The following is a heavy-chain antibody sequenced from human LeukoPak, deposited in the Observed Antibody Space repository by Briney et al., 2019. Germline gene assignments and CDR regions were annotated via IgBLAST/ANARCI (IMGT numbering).Heavy chain of an antibody. CDR3: TRLAGSDHDRFDF. D-gene: IGHD3-10*01. CDR1: GFTFGDYA. V-gene: IGHV3-49*04. J-gene: IGHJ4*02. Sequence: GGSLRLSCSASGFTFGDYAMGWVRQAPGKGLEWLGFIRTKDFGATTQYPASVKGRFSISRDDSKRVVYLQMNSLNIEDTAVFYCTRLAGSDHDRFDFWGQGTLVTVSS. CDR2: IRTKDFGATT.